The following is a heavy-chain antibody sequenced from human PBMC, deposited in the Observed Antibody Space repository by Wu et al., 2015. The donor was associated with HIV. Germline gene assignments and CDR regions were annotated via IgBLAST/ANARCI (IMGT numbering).Heavy chain of an antibody. D-gene: IGHD3-9*01. CDR2: GGT. V-gene: IGHV1-2*02. CDR3: ARDYYDVLTTYSHYFFDL. J-gene: IGHJ4*02. Sequence: GGTNYAQKFQDRVTLTRDTSITTVYMEMSGLRSDDTAVYYCARDYYDVLTTYSHYFFDLWGQGTLVTVSS.